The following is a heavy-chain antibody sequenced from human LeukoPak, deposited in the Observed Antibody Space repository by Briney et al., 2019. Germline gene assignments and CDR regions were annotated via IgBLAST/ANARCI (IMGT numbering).Heavy chain of an antibody. CDR3: ARGGLGYSGYDRPSGY. J-gene: IGHJ4*02. Sequence: GGSLRLSCAASGFTFSSYWMDWVRQVPGKGLVWVSGINSDGRMTRYAESVKGRFTISRDNSKNTLYLQMNSLRAEDTAVYYCARGGLGYSGYDRPSGYWGQGTLVTVSS. CDR2: INSDGRMT. V-gene: IGHV3-74*01. D-gene: IGHD5-12*01. CDR1: GFTFSSYW.